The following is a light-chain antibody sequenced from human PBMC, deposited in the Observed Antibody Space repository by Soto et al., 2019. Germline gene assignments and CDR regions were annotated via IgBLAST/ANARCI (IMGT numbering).Light chain of an antibody. Sequence: EIVMTQSPATLSVSPGERATLSCRASQSVSSNLAWYQQQPGQAPRLLIYGASTRATGFPARFSGSGSGTEFTLTISSLQSEDFAVYYCQQYNNWPLTFGGWTKGEIK. V-gene: IGKV3-15*01. J-gene: IGKJ4*01. CDR3: QQYNNWPLT. CDR2: GAS. CDR1: QSVSSN.